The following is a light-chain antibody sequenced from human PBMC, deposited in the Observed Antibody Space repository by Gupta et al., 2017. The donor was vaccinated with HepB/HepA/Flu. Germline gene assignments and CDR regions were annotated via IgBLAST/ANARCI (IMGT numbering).Light chain of an antibody. CDR3: RHQGSSPLT. Sequence: EIVLTQSPGTLSLSPGGGATLPCRASQSVSSSYLAWYQQNPGQAPTLLIYGQSSRATGIPHRFSGSGSWIDFTLTISRLVPEDFAVYYFRHQGSSPLTFGGGTKVEIK. J-gene: IGKJ4*01. V-gene: IGKV3-20*01. CDR2: GQS. CDR1: QSVSSSY.